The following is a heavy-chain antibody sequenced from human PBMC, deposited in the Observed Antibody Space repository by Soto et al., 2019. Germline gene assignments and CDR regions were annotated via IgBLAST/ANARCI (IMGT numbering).Heavy chain of an antibody. CDR1: GGSVSSGDYY. Sequence: QVQLQESGPGLVKPSQTLSLTCTVSGGSVSSGDYYWSWIRQPPGKGLEWIAYVYYTGGSYYNPSLKSRATISIDTSKNQFSLKMTSVTAADTAVYYCARDYRSGYDNWGQGVLVTVSS. CDR3: ARDYRSGYDN. J-gene: IGHJ4*02. V-gene: IGHV4-30-4*01. D-gene: IGHD6-19*01. CDR2: VYYTGGS.